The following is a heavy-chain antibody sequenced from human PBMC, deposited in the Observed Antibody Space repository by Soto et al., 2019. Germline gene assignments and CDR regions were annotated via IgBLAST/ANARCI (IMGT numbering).Heavy chain of an antibody. CDR1: GGSFSGHY. J-gene: IGHJ4*02. D-gene: IGHD2-2*01. CDR3: ARSASMIVEVQGDAPDKYYFDS. V-gene: IGHV4-34*01. Sequence: QVQLQQRGAGLLQASKTLSLTCAVYGGSFSGHYLSWIRQPPGKQLEWMGEVTHSGRANSNPSLNRRVTISADTSKNQFYLKLSSVTGADTALYYFARSASMIVEVQGDAPDKYYFDSWGQGTLVTVSS. CDR2: VTHSGRA.